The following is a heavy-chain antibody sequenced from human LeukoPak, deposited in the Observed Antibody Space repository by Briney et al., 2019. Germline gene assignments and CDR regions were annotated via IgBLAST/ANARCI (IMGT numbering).Heavy chain of an antibody. CDR1: GXTFSTYA. CDR3: AXXCSGVSCYSGYDY. J-gene: IGHJ4*02. D-gene: IGHD2-15*01. Sequence: GGPLTLSCAASGXTFSTYAMHWVXXTPGXGLEYVSSISTNGGGRYYANXVKGRFTISRDNSKNTLYLQMGSLRAEDMAVYYCAXXCSGVSCYSGYDYWGQGTLVTVSS. V-gene: IGHV3-64*01. CDR2: ISTNGGGR.